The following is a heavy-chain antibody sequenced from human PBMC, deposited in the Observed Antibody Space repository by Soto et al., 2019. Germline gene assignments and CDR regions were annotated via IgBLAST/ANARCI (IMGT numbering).Heavy chain of an antibody. CDR1: GYTFTSYG. CDR3: VSTREGGYYRYIFDY. Sequence: GASVKVSCKASGYTFTSYGISWVRQAPGQGLEWMGWISAYNGNTKYAQKFQGRVSLTRDTPTSTVYMGLSSLTSEDTAIYYCVSTREGGYYRYIFDYWGQGALVTVSS. CDR2: ISAYNGNT. V-gene: IGHV1-18*01. D-gene: IGHD3-22*01. J-gene: IGHJ4*02.